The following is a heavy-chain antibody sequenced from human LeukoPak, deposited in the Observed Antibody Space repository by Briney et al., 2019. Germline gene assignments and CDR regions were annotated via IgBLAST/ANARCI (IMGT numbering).Heavy chain of an antibody. CDR3: ARVAYCGGDRSPYPYFDY. J-gene: IGHJ4*02. CDR2: INHSGST. CDR1: GGSISSYY. V-gene: IGHV4-34*01. D-gene: IGHD2-21*02. Sequence: SETLSLTCTVSGGSISSYYWSWIRQPPGKGLEWIGEINHSGSTNYNPSLKSRVTISVDTSKNQFSLKLSSVTAADTAVYYCARVAYCGGDRSPYPYFDYWGQGTLVTVSS.